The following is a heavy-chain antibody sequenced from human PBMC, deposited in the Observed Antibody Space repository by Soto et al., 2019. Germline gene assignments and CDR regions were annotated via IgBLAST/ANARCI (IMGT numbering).Heavy chain of an antibody. V-gene: IGHV3-23*01. Sequence: EVQLLESGGGLVQPGGSLRLSCAASGFTFSSYAMSWVRQAPGKGLEWVSAISGSGGSTYYADSVKGRFTISRDNSKNTLYLQMNSLRAEDTAVYYCAKETVAYSLLSTTTYYYGMDVWGQGTTVTVSS. J-gene: IGHJ6*02. CDR1: GFTFSSYA. CDR3: AKETVAYSLLSTTTYYYGMDV. CDR2: ISGSGGST. D-gene: IGHD1-26*01.